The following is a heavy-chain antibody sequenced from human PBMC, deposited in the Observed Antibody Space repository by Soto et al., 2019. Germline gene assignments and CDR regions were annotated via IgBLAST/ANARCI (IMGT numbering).Heavy chain of an antibody. CDR3: ARDHPPYCGGDCSIDY. CDR2: IKQDGSEK. D-gene: IGHD2-21*02. V-gene: IGHV3-7*03. J-gene: IGHJ4*02. Sequence: GGSLRLSCAASGFTFSSYWMSWVRQAPGKGLEWVANIKQDGSEKYYVDSVKGRLTISRDNAKNSLYLQMNSLRAEDTAVYYCARDHPPYCGGDCSIDYWGQGTLVTVSS. CDR1: GFTFSSYW.